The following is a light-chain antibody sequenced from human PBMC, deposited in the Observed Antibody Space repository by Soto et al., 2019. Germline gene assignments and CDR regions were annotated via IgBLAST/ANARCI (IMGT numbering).Light chain of an antibody. Sequence: EIVLTQSPGTLSLSPGERATLSCRASQSISGSYLAWYQQKPGQAPRLLIYGASSRATGIPDRFSGSGSGTDFTLTISGLEPEDFAVYYCQQYDSSPPYTFGQGTKLEIK. CDR1: QSISGSY. CDR2: GAS. J-gene: IGKJ2*01. CDR3: QQYDSSPPYT. V-gene: IGKV3-20*01.